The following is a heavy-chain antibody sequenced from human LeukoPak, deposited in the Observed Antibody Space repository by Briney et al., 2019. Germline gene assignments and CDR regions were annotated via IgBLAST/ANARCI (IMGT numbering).Heavy chain of an antibody. Sequence: SETLSLTCAVYGGSFSGYYWSWIRQPPGKGLEWIGEINHSGSTNYNPSLKSRVTISVDTSKNQFSQKLSSVTAADTAVYYCARGESGNYDSSGYYLTTPSRFDYWGQGTLVTVSS. J-gene: IGHJ4*02. CDR3: ARGESGNYDSSGYYLTTPSRFDY. CDR2: INHSGST. CDR1: GGSFSGYY. D-gene: IGHD3-22*01. V-gene: IGHV4-34*01.